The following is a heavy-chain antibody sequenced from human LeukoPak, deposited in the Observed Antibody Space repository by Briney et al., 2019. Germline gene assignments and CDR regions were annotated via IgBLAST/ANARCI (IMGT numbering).Heavy chain of an antibody. D-gene: IGHD3-9*01. CDR1: GYSISCGFY. J-gene: IGHJ6*03. Sequence: PSETLSLTCTVSGYSISCGFYWGWLRQPPGKGLEWIGSIYHSGSTYYNPSLKSRVTISVDTSKNQFSLKLSSVSAADTAVYYCARVKSWGILTGYYSYMDVWGKGTTVTVSS. CDR2: IYHSGST. CDR3: ARVKSWGILTGYYSYMDV. V-gene: IGHV4-38-2*02.